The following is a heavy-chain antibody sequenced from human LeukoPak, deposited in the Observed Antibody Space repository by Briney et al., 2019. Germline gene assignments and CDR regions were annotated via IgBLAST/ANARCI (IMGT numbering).Heavy chain of an antibody. V-gene: IGHV3-23*01. Sequence: GSLRLSCAASGFIFNNYGLVWVRQAPGKGLEWVSAISNDGGGTTYADFVKGRFSVSRDNSKNTLFLQMNSLRAEDTALYYCAKGSSGYFFDLWGQGTLVIVSS. D-gene: IGHD3-22*01. J-gene: IGHJ4*02. CDR3: AKGSSGYFFDL. CDR2: ISNDGGGT. CDR1: GFIFNNYG.